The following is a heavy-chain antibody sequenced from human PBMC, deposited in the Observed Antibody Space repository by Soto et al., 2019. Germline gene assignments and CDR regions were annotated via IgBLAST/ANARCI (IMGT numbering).Heavy chain of an antibody. CDR2: IYPGDSDT. CDR3: ASSPRGYCSSTSCRELGNYYGMDV. Sequence: GESLKISCMGSGYKVSTWHNFTSYWIAWVRQMPGEGLEWMGIIYPGDSDTRYSPSFQGQVTISADKSINSVYLQWSSLKASDTAMYYCASSPRGYCSSTSCRELGNYYGMDVWGQGTTVTVSS. CDR1: GYKVSTWHNFTSYW. V-gene: IGHV5-51*01. J-gene: IGHJ6*02. D-gene: IGHD2-2*01.